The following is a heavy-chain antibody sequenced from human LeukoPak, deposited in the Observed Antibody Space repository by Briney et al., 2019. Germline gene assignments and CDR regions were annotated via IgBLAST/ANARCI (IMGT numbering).Heavy chain of an antibody. D-gene: IGHD4-17*01. V-gene: IGHV4-34*01. CDR1: GGSFSGYY. Sequence: PSETLSLTCAVYGGSFSGYYWSWIRQPPGKGLEWIGEINHSGSTNYNPSLKSRVTIPVDTSKNQFSLKLSSVTAADTAVYYCARGDYGDYGSWGQGTLVTVSS. CDR3: ARGDYGDYGS. J-gene: IGHJ5*02. CDR2: INHSGST.